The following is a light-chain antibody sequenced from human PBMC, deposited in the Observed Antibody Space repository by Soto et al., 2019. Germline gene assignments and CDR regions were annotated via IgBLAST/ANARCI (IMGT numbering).Light chain of an antibody. CDR1: ESISTW. J-gene: IGKJ3*01. CDR3: QQYNTNLFT. V-gene: IGKV1-5*01. CDR2: DAS. Sequence: DIQMTQSPSTLSASVGDRVTITCRASESISTWLAWYQQKPGKAPKLLIFDASSLESGVPSRFSGSGSGTEFILTVSSLQPDDFATYYCQQYNTNLFTFGPGTKVDIK.